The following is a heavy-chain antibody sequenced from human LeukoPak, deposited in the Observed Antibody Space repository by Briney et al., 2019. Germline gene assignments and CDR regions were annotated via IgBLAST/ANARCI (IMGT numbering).Heavy chain of an antibody. CDR3: ARGEQQLLSNMFDY. V-gene: IGHV1-69*01. D-gene: IGHD2-2*01. J-gene: IGHJ4*02. CDR1: GGTFSSYA. CDR2: IIPIFGTA. Sequence: SVKVSCKASGGTFSSYAISWVRQAPGQGLEWMGGIIPIFGTANYAQKFQGRVTITADESTSTAYMERSSLRSEDTAVYYCARGEQQLLSNMFDYWGQGTLVTVSS.